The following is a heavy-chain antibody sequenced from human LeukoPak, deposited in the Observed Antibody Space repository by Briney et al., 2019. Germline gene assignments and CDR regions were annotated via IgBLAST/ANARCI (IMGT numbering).Heavy chain of an antibody. CDR2: IYYSGST. J-gene: IGHJ5*02. D-gene: IGHD3-10*01. CDR1: GGSISSYY. Sequence: SETLSLTCTVSGGSISSYYWSWIRQPPGKGLEWIGYIYYSGSTNYNPSLKSRVTISVDTSKNQFSLKLSSVTAADTAVYYCARAVRGVMEPDWFDPWGQGTLVTVSS. V-gene: IGHV4-59*08. CDR3: ARAVRGVMEPDWFDP.